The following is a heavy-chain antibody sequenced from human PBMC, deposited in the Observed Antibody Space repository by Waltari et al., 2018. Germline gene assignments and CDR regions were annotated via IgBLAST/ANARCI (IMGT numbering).Heavy chain of an antibody. CDR3: ARAPSSGYDSVDY. Sequence: EVQLVESGGGLVQPGGSLRLSCAASGFTFSSYWMSWVRQAPGKGLEWVGNIKQDGSEKYYVDAVKGRFTISRDNAKNSLYLQMNSLRAEDTAVYYCARAPSSGYDSVDYWGQGTLVTVSS. CDR1: GFTFSSYW. CDR2: IKQDGSEK. V-gene: IGHV3-7*04. D-gene: IGHD5-12*01. J-gene: IGHJ4*02.